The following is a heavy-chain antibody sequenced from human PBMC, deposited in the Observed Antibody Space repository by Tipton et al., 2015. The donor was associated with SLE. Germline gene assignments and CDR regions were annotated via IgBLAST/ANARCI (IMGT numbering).Heavy chain of an antibody. CDR3: AKDGEVYYDSSGYNWFDP. Sequence: SLRLSCAASGFTFSSSSMNWVRQAPGKGLVWVSSISSSSSYRYYADSVKGRFTISRDNSKNTLYLQMKSLRAEDTAVYYCAKDGEVYYDSSGYNWFDPWGQGTLVTVSS. V-gene: IGHV3-21*04. CDR1: GFTFSSSS. J-gene: IGHJ5*02. D-gene: IGHD3-22*01. CDR2: ISSSSSYR.